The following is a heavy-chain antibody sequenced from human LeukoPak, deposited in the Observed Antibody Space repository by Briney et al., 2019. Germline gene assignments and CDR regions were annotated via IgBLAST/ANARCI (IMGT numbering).Heavy chain of an antibody. D-gene: IGHD6-13*01. CDR1: GFTFSSYA. V-gene: IGHV3-23*01. J-gene: IGHJ4*02. CDR3: AMGIAAAAHFDY. CDR2: ISGSGGST. Sequence: GGSLRLSCAASGFTFSSYAMSWVRQAPGKGLEWVSAISGSGGSTYYADSVKGRFTISRDNSKNTLYLQRNSLRAEDTAVYYCAMGIAAAAHFDYWGQGTLVTVSS.